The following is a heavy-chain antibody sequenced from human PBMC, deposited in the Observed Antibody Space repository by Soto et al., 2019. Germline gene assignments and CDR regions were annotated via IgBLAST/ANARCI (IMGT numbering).Heavy chain of an antibody. D-gene: IGHD6-19*01. CDR2: ISYDGSNK. CDR1: GFTFSSYG. Sequence: QVQLVESGGGVVQPGRSLRLSCAASGFTFSSYGMHWFRQAPGKGLEWVAVISYDGSNKYYADSVKGRFTISRDNSKNTLYLQMNSLRAEDTAVYYCAKVVGSGWYYFDYWGQGTLVTVSS. J-gene: IGHJ4*02. CDR3: AKVVGSGWYYFDY. V-gene: IGHV3-30*18.